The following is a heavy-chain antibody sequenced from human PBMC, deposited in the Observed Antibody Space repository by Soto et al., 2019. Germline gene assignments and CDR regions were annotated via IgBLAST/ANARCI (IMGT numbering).Heavy chain of an antibody. CDR1: GGSISSYY. CDR3: VIPQPNGWTIF. J-gene: IGHJ4*02. CDR2: IYYSGST. V-gene: IGHV4-59*01. Sequence: SETLSLTCTVSGGSISSYYWSWIRQPPGKGLEWIGYIYYSGSTDYSPSLKSRVNMSVDTSKNQFSLKLNSVTASDTAVYYCVIPQPNGWTIFWGQGTQVTGSS. D-gene: IGHD6-19*01.